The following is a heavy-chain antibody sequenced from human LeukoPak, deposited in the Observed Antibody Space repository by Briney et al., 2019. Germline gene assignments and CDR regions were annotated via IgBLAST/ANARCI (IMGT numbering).Heavy chain of an antibody. D-gene: IGHD3-3*01. CDR3: ARGSRLGVVERHAFDI. Sequence: GGSLRLSCAASGFTFSRYSMNWVRQAPGKGLEWVSSISISSNYIYYADSVKGRFTMSRDNAKNSLYLQVNSLRAEDTAVYYCARGSRLGVVERHAFDIWGQGTMVTVSS. V-gene: IGHV3-21*01. CDR2: ISISSNYI. CDR1: GFTFSRYS. J-gene: IGHJ3*02.